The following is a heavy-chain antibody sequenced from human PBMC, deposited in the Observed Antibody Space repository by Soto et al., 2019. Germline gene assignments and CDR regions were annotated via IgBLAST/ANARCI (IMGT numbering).Heavy chain of an antibody. CDR1: GGSISSYY. Sequence: SETLSLTCTVSGGSISSYYWSWIRQPPGKGLEWIGYIYYSGSTNYNPSLKSRVTISVDTSKNQFSLKLSSVTAADTAVYYCARGLGRYYDFWSGSRFDPWGQGTLVTVSS. V-gene: IGHV4-59*01. D-gene: IGHD3-3*01. CDR2: IYYSGST. CDR3: ARGLGRYYDFWSGSRFDP. J-gene: IGHJ5*02.